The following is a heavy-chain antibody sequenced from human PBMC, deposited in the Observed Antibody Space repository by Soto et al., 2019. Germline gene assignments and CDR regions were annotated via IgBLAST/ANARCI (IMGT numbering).Heavy chain of an antibody. Sequence: QVQLVESGGGVVQPGASLTLSCAASGFRFSGFGMHWVRQAPGKGLEWVAVISFDASEKFYVDSVNGRFSISRDDSHSKVFLQMNSLRREVTGVYYCAIDLGGYVHLWDKSNYWGQGPLVNVS. V-gene: IGHV3-30*04. CDR1: GFRFSGFG. CDR2: ISFDASEK. D-gene: IGHD5-12*01. CDR3: AIDLGGYVHLWDKSNY. J-gene: IGHJ1*01.